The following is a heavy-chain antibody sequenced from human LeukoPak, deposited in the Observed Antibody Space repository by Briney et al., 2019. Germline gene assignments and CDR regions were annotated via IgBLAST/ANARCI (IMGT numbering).Heavy chain of an antibody. CDR1: GFTFSNYW. D-gene: IGHD5-12*01. J-gene: IGHJ4*02. CDR2: INQDGSKE. CDR3: VRDGGVSGYDLLGY. V-gene: IGHV3-7*01. Sequence: QPGGSLRLSCAASGFTFSNYWMTWIRQAPGKGLEWVAHINQDGSKEYYMDSVKARFTISRDNAKNSLSLQMNSLRAEDTAVYYCVRDGGVSGYDLLGYWGQGTLVTVSS.